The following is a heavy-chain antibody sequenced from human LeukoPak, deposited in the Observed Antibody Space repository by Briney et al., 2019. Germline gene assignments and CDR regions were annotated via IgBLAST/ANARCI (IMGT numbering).Heavy chain of an antibody. CDR1: GGTFSSYA. Sequence: SVKVSCKASGGTFSSYAISWVRQAPGQGLEWMGRIIPILGIANYAQKFQGRVTITADKSTGTAYMELSSLRSEDTAVYYCARGNPFCSSTSCAYFDYWGQGTLVTVSS. V-gene: IGHV1-69*04. CDR2: IIPILGIA. J-gene: IGHJ4*02. D-gene: IGHD2-2*01. CDR3: ARGNPFCSSTSCAYFDY.